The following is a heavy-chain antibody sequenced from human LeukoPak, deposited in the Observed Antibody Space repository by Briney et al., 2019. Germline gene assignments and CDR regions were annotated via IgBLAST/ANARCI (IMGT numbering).Heavy chain of an antibody. Sequence: GGSLRLSCAASGFTFSSYTMNWVRQAPGKGLEWVSSISGSSNYIYYADSVKGRFTISRDNAKNSLYLQMNSLRAEDTAVYYCARDAYGSSVDYWGQGTLVTVPS. D-gene: IGHD1-26*01. J-gene: IGHJ4*02. V-gene: IGHV3-21*01. CDR1: GFTFSSYT. CDR3: ARDAYGSSVDY. CDR2: ISGSSNYI.